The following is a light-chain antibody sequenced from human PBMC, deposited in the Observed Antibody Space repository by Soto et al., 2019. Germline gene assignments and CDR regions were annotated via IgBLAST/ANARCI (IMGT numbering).Light chain of an antibody. V-gene: IGKV3-11*01. Sequence: DIVLTQSPATLSLSPWERATLSCRASQSVSNYLAWYQQKPGQAPRLLIYDASSLQSGVPSRFSGSGSGTDFTLTISSLQPEDFATYYCQQSYSTPLTFGGGTKVDIK. J-gene: IGKJ4*01. CDR2: DAS. CDR3: QQSYSTPLT. CDR1: QSVSNY.